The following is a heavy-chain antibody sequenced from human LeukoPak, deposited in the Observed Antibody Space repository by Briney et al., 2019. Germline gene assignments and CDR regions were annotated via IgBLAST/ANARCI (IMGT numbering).Heavy chain of an antibody. CDR3: AKGVPLLSIGYYYLALNTDAFDI. CDR2: ISWNSGSI. Sequence: GRSLRLSCAASGFTFDDYAMHWVRQAPGKGLEWFSGISWNSGSIGYADPVKGRVTISRDNARTSLYLQMHSLRADDTALYYCAKGVPLLSIGYYYLALNTDAFDIWGQGTMVTVSS. V-gene: IGHV3-9*01. CDR1: GFTFDDYA. J-gene: IGHJ3*02. D-gene: IGHD3-22*01.